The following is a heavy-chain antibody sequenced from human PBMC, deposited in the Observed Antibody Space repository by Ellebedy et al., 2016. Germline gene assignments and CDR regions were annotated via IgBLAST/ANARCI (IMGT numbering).Heavy chain of an antibody. CDR2: ISNDGRDT. J-gene: IGHJ4*02. V-gene: IGHV3-30*04. CDR1: GFTFRNFA. CDR3: ATVDGY. D-gene: IGHD5-24*01. Sequence: GGSLRLXXATSGFTFRNFAIQWVRQAPGKGLEWVAVISNDGRDTYYADSVKGRFTISRDDSQNTVSLEMNGLRREDTAVYYCATVDGYWGQGTLVTVSS.